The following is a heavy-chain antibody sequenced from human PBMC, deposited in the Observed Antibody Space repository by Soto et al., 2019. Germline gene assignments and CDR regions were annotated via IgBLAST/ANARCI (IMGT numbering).Heavy chain of an antibody. CDR1: GGSFSGCY. V-gene: IGHV4-34*01. CDR3: ATDTMVRFD. Sequence: QVQIQQWGAGLLKRSETLSLTCAVYGGSFSGCYGSWIRQPPGKGLEWIGEINHSGSTNYNPSLKSRVTISVDTSKNQFSLKLSSVTAADTAVYYCATDTMVRFDWGQGTLVTVSS. CDR2: INHSGST. D-gene: IGHD3-10*01. J-gene: IGHJ4*02.